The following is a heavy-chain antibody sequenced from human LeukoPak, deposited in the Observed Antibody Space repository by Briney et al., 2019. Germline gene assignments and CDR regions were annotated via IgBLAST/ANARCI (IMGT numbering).Heavy chain of an antibody. CDR3: VFQGYDSSGYYFDY. CDR1: GFTLSDYY. V-gene: IGHV3-11*01. J-gene: IGHJ4*02. CDR2: ISSSGSTI. Sequence: GGSLRLSCAASGFTLSDYYMSWIRQAPGKGLEWVSYISSSGSTIYYADSVKGRFIISRDNAKNSLYLQMNSLRAEDTAVYYCVFQGYDSSGYYFDYWGQGTLVTVSS. D-gene: IGHD3-22*01.